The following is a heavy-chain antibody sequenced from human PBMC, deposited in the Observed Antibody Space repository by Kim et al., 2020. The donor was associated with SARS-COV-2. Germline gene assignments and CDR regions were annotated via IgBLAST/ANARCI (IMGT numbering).Heavy chain of an antibody. CDR1: GFTFSSYA. CDR2: ISGSGGST. D-gene: IGHD3-16*02. Sequence: GGSLRLSCAASGFTFSSYAMSWVRQAPGKGLEWVSAISGSGGSTYYADSVKGRFTISRDNSKNTLYLQMNSLRVEDTAVYYCAKNGDMITFGGVIRITEYYQHWGQGTLVTVSS. V-gene: IGHV3-23*01. CDR3: AKNGDMITFGGVIRITEYYQH. J-gene: IGHJ1*01.